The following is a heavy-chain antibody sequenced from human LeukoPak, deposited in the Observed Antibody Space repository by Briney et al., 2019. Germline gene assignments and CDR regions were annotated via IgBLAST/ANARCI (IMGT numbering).Heavy chain of an antibody. V-gene: IGHV3-9*01. CDR2: IRWNSGSI. J-gene: IGHJ6*03. CDR1: GFTFDDYA. Sequence: GGSLRLSCAASGFTFDDYAMHWVRQAPGKGLEWGSGIRWNSGSIGYAYSVKGRFTISRHSAKNSLYLQMNSPRAEDTALYYCGSRHMDVWGKGTTVTVSS. D-gene: IGHD1-26*01. CDR3: GSRHMDV.